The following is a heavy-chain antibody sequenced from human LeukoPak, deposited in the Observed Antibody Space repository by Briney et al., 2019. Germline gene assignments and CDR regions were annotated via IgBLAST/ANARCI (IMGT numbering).Heavy chain of an antibody. Sequence: SETLSLTCAVYGGSFSGYYWSWIRQPPGKGLEWIGEINHSGSTNYNPSLKSRVTISVDTSKNQFSLKLSSVTAADTAVYYCARNGPYSSGWYGSFDYWGQGTLVIVSS. J-gene: IGHJ4*02. CDR3: ARNGPYSSGWYGSFDY. CDR2: INHSGST. V-gene: IGHV4-34*01. CDR1: GGSFSGYY. D-gene: IGHD6-19*01.